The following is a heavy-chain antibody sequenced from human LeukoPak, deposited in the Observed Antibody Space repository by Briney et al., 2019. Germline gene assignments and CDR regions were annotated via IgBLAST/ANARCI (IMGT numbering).Heavy chain of an antibody. CDR1: GFTFSSFA. V-gene: IGHV3-64*01. Sequence: PGGSLRLSCAASGFTFSSFALHWVRQAPGKGLEYVSAISSNGRNTYYANSVKGRFTNSRDNSKNTLYLQMGSLRAEDMAVYYCAREDYGSGSYPLDYWGQGTLVTVSS. D-gene: IGHD3-10*01. CDR3: AREDYGSGSYPLDY. J-gene: IGHJ4*02. CDR2: ISSNGRNT.